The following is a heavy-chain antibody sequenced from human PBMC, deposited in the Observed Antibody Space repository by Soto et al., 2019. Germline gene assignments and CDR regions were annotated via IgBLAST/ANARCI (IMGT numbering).Heavy chain of an antibody. V-gene: IGHV3-30*18. CDR2: ISYDGSNK. CDR3: AKEDTAMVNYYYGMDV. J-gene: IGHJ6*02. Sequence: SLRLSCEASGFTFSTYGMHLVRQAPGKGLEWVAVISYDGSNKYYADSVKGRFTISRDNSKNTLYLQMNSLRAEDTAVYYCAKEDTAMVNYYYGMDVWGRGNTVTVSS. CDR1: GFTFSTYG. D-gene: IGHD5-18*01.